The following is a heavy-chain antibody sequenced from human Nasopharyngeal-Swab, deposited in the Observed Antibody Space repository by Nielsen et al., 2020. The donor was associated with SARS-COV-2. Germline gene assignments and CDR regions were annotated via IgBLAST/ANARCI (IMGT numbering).Heavy chain of an antibody. Sequence: GESLKISCAASGFTFSSYWMSWVRQAPGKGLEWVANIKEDGSEKYYVDSVKGRFTIPRDNAKKSLDLQMNSLRAEDTAVYYCARGGAVAGNDYYYGMDVWGQGTTVTVSS. D-gene: IGHD6-19*01. CDR2: IKEDGSEK. CDR1: GFTFSSYW. V-gene: IGHV3-7*01. CDR3: ARGGAVAGNDYYYGMDV. J-gene: IGHJ6*02.